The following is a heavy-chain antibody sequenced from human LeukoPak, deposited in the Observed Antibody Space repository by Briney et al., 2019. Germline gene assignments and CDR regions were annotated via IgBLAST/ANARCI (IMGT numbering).Heavy chain of an antibody. Sequence: SETLSLTCTVSSGSINDYYWSWVRQPAGKGLEWLGRIYSSGSTNYNPSLKSRVTISVDTSKNQFSLKLSSVTAADTAVYYCARGTQLLWRFDPWGQGTLVTVSS. CDR3: ARGTQLLWRFDP. J-gene: IGHJ5*02. D-gene: IGHD2-2*01. CDR1: SGSINDYY. V-gene: IGHV4-4*07. CDR2: IYSSGST.